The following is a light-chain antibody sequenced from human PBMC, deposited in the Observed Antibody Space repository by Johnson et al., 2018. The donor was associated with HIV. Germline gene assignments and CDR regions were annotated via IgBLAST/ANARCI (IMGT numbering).Light chain of an antibody. CDR3: GTWDSSLSSYV. V-gene: IGLV1-51*01. CDR2: DSN. Sequence: QSVLTQPPSVSAAPGQKVTISCSGSSSNIGNNYVSWYQQLPGTAPKLLIYDSNKRPSGIPDRFSGSKSGTSATLGITGLQTGAEADYYCGTWDSSLSSYVLGTGAKVTVL. J-gene: IGLJ1*01. CDR1: SSNIGNNY.